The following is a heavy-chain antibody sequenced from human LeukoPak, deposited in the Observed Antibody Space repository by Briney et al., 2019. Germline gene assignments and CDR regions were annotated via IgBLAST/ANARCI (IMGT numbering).Heavy chain of an antibody. D-gene: IGHD2-15*01. Sequence: ASVKVSCKASGYTFTGYYMHWVRQAPGQGLEWMGWINPNSGGTNYAQKFQGWVTMTRDTSISTAYMELSRLRSDDTAVYYCARGYCSGGSCHPLTTWGPGTLGTVSP. CDR3: ARGYCSGGSCHPLTT. J-gene: IGHJ4*02. CDR1: GYTFTGYY. V-gene: IGHV1-2*04. CDR2: INPNSGGT.